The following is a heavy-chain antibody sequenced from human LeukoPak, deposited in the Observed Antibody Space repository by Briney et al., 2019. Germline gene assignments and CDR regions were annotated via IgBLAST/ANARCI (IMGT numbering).Heavy chain of an antibody. D-gene: IGHD5-18*01. Sequence: GGSLRLSCAASGFTFNSYAMHWVRQAPGQGLEWVAVISYHGANKYYADSVKGRFTISRDNSKNTLYLQMNSLRPEDTAVYYCAKEKLPSGYSFLTDYWGQGTLVTVSS. CDR1: GFTFNSYA. J-gene: IGHJ4*02. V-gene: IGHV3-30-3*01. CDR3: AKEKLPSGYSFLTDY. CDR2: ISYHGANK.